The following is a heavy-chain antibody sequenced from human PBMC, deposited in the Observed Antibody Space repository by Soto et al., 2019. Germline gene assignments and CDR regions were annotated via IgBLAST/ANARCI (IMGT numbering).Heavy chain of an antibody. D-gene: IGHD2-2*01. CDR3: ATLRFCTSSSCYGREGGD. V-gene: IGHV3-23*01. CDR2: ISGTGANT. Sequence: EVQLLESGGGLVQPGGSLRLSCAASGFTFSSYAMSWVRQVPGKGLEWVSAISGTGANTYYADSVKGRFTISRDNSKNTLYLKMNSLRADDAAVYYCATLRFCTSSSCYGREGGDWGQGTLVTVSS. J-gene: IGHJ4*02. CDR1: GFTFSSYA.